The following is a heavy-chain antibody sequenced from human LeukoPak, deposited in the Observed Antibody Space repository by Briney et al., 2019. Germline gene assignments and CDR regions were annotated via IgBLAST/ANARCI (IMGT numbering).Heavy chain of an antibody. CDR1: GFTFSSYS. CDR3: ARDRLVPAASRWFDP. V-gene: IGHV3-48*01. J-gene: IGHJ5*02. Sequence: GGSLRLSCAASGFTFSSYSMNWVRQAPGKGLEWVSYISSSSSTIYYADSVKGRFTISRDNAKNSLYLQMNGLRAEDTAVYYCARDRLVPAASRWFDPWGQGTLVTVSS. D-gene: IGHD2-2*01. CDR2: ISSSSSTI.